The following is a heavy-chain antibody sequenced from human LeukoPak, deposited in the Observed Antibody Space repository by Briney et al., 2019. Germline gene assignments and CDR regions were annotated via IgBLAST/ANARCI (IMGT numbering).Heavy chain of an antibody. V-gene: IGHV1-18*01. J-gene: IGHJ4*02. CDR1: GYTFTSYG. Sequence: ASVKVSCKASGYTFTSYGISRVRQAPGQGLEWMGWISAYNGNTNYAQKLQGRVTMTTDTSTSTAYMELRSLRSDDTAVYYCARGVRSGYYFGAYFDYWGQGTLVTVSS. D-gene: IGHD3-3*01. CDR3: ARGVRSGYYFGAYFDY. CDR2: ISAYNGNT.